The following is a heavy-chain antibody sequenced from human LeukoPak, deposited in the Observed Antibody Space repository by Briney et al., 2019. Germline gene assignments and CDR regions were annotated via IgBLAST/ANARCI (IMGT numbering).Heavy chain of an antibody. CDR3: ARTGVSVAAAGTYYYYMDV. J-gene: IGHJ6*03. Sequence: PGGSLRLSCVASGFTFSNYWMSWVRQAPGKGPEWVASIKQDGSEKFYVDSVKGRFTISKDNAKNSLYLQMNSLRAEDTAVYYCARTGVSVAAAGTYYYYMDVWGKGTTVTVSS. CDR1: GFTFSNYW. V-gene: IGHV3-7*01. CDR2: IKQDGSEK. D-gene: IGHD6-13*01.